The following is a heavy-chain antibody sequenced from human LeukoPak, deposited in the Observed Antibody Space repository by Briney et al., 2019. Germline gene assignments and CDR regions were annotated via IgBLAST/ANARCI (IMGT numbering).Heavy chain of an antibody. D-gene: IGHD4-17*01. J-gene: IGHJ2*01. V-gene: IGHV4-59*12. Sequence: PSETLSLTCTVSGGSISSYYWSWIRQPPGKGLEWIGYIYYSGSTNYNPSLKSRVTISVDTSKNQFSLKLSSVTAADTAVYYCARGSYGDYGFKHWYFDLWGRGTLVTVSS. CDR2: IYYSGST. CDR1: GGSISSYY. CDR3: ARGSYGDYGFKHWYFDL.